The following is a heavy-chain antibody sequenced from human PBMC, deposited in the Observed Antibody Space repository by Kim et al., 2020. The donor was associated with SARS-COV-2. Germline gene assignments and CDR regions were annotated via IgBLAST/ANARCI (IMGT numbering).Heavy chain of an antibody. D-gene: IGHD2-21*02. CDR2: T. CDR3: ARPGGNSGDDY. J-gene: IGHJ4*02. V-gene: IGHV4-31*02. Sequence: TSYNPSLMSRVSISVDTSKNQFSLKLSSVTAADTAVYYCARPGGNSGDDYWGQGTLVTVSS.